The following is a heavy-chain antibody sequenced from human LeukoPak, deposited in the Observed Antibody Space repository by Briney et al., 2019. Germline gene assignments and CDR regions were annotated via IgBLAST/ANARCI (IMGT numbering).Heavy chain of an antibody. J-gene: IGHJ1*01. CDR2: ISSSSNYI. CDR1: GFTFSTYS. Sequence: GGSLRLSCAASGFTFSTYSMNWVRRAPGKGLECVSSISSSSNYIYYADSVKGRFSISRDDAKNSLFLQMNGLRAEDTAVYYCARDMTTATTCYLQHWGQGTLVTVSS. V-gene: IGHV3-21*01. CDR3: ARDMTTATTCYLQH. D-gene: IGHD4-17*01.